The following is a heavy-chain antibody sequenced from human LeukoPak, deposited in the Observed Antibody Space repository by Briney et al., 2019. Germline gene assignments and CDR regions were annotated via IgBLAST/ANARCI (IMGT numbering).Heavy chain of an antibody. V-gene: IGHV4-34*01. J-gene: IGHJ4*03. CDR3: ARGPTISETGYFDY. CDR2: INHRGDT. CDR1: GGSFSTYY. Sequence: SETLSLTCAVYGGSFSTYYWSWIRQSPGKGLEWIAEINHRGDTNYNPSVKSRVTISVDTSKNQFSLKITSLTAADTAIYYCARGPTISETGYFDYWGQGTLVTVSS. D-gene: IGHD1-1*01.